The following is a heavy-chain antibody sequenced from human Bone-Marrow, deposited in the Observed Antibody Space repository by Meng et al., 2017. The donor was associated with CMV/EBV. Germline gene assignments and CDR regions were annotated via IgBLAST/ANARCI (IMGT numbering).Heavy chain of an antibody. V-gene: IGHV3-48*04. J-gene: IGHJ6*02. D-gene: IGHD6-19*01. CDR2: ISNSGNTI. CDR3: ARDYSSGWYVSQRGSVLQPNYYYYGMDV. Sequence: GESLKISCAASGFTFSSYSMNWVRQAPGKGLEWVSYISNSGNTIYYADSVKGRFTISRDNAKNSLYLQMNSLRAEDTAVYYCARDYSSGWYVSQRGSVLQPNYYYYGMDVWGQGTTVTVSS. CDR1: GFTFSSYS.